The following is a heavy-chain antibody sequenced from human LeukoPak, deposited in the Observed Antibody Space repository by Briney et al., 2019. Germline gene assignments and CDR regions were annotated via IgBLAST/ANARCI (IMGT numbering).Heavy chain of an antibody. Sequence: AASVKVSCKASGYTFTGYYMLWVRQAPGQGLEWMGWINPNSGGTNYAQKFQGRVTMTRDTSISTAYMELSRLRSDDTAVYYCAREAGLLWFGELYPDDAFDIWGQGTMVTVSS. D-gene: IGHD3-10*01. CDR3: AREAGLLWFGELYPDDAFDI. CDR1: GYTFTGYY. V-gene: IGHV1-2*02. CDR2: INPNSGGT. J-gene: IGHJ3*02.